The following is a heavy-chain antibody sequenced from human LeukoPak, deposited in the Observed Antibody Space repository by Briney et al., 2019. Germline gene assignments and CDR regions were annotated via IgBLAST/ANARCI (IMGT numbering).Heavy chain of an antibody. CDR3: ARDYYDSSGFGASDI. J-gene: IGHJ3*02. Sequence: ASVKVSCKASGYTFTANYMHWVRQAPGQGLEWMGWINPNSGGTNYAQKFQGRVTMTRDTSISTAYMDLSRLRSDDTAVYYCARDYYDSSGFGASDIWGQGTMVTVSS. V-gene: IGHV1-2*02. CDR1: GYTFTANY. D-gene: IGHD3-22*01. CDR2: INPNSGGT.